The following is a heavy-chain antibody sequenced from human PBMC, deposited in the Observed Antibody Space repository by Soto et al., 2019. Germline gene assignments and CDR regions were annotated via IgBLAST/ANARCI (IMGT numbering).Heavy chain of an antibody. D-gene: IGHD4-17*01. V-gene: IGHV1-18*01. CDR3: ARSDYGDTKIYSFDH. CDR1: GYTFTEYG. CDR2: ISPYNGKT. J-gene: IGHJ4*02. Sequence: QVKLVQSGAEVTQPGASVKVSCKTSGYTFTEYGISWFRQAPGQGLECMGWISPYNGKTNYIQEFQDRVTITTDTSSTTVYMDLRTLKSDDTAIYFCARSDYGDTKIYSFDHWGQGSLVTVSS.